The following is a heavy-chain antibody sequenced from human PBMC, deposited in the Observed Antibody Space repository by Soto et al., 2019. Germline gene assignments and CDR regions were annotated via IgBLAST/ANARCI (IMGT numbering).Heavy chain of an antibody. J-gene: IGHJ4*02. CDR2: IWYDGSNT. D-gene: IGHD7-27*01. CDR3: VRDLLGSGGHFDY. CDR1: GFIFSSFG. V-gene: IGHV3-33*01. Sequence: PGGSLRLSCAASGFIFSSFGMHWVRQGPGKGLEWVANIWYDGSNTYYGDSVRGRFTTSRDNSRNTLYLQMNSLRAEDTAVYHCVRDLLGSGGHFDYWGQGALVTVSS.